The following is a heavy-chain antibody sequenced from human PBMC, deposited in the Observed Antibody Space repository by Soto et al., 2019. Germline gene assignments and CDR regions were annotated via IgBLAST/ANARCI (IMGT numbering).Heavy chain of an antibody. J-gene: IGHJ6*02. Sequence: QVQLVQSGAEMRKPGSSPRVSCKASGGTFSDYAFSWVRQAPGQGLEWMGGIVPRFGSQNYAQKFGGRVTITADTSSSTGYMALSRLRFDDTAVYFCARDRIQLRLGKYSFNGMDVWGQGTTIIVSS. CDR1: GGTFSDYA. CDR3: ARDRIQLRLGKYSFNGMDV. D-gene: IGHD3-16*01. CDR2: IVPRFGSQ. V-gene: IGHV1-69*06.